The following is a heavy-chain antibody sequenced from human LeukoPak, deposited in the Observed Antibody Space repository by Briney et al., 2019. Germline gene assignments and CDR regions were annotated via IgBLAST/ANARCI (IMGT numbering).Heavy chain of an antibody. J-gene: IGHJ4*02. D-gene: IGHD6-19*01. CDR1: GYTFTSYG. Sequence: ASVTVSCTASGYTFTSYGISWGRQAPGQGLEWMGWISAYNGNTNYAQKLQGRVTMTTDTSTSTAYMELRSLRSDDTAVYYCARDRYGSGWYYFDYWGQRTLVTVSS. CDR3: ARDRYGSGWYYFDY. CDR2: ISAYNGNT. V-gene: IGHV1-18*01.